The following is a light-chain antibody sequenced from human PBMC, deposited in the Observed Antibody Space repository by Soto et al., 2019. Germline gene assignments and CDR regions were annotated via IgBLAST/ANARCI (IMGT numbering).Light chain of an antibody. J-gene: IGKJ4*01. V-gene: IGKV3-20*01. CDR2: GAS. CDR3: QQYDDWLRLT. CDR1: QSVSSRY. Sequence: EIVLTQSPSTLSLSPGGKLTLSCRASQSVSSRYLAWYQRKPGQAPRLXIYGASSRATGIPARFSGSGSGTEFNLTISSLQSEDFAVYFCQQYDDWLRLTFGGGTKVDIK.